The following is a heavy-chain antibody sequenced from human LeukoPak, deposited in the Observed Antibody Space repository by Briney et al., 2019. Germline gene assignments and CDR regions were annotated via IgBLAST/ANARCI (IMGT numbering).Heavy chain of an antibody. Sequence: PGGSLRLSCAVSGFSFADEYMSWIRQAPGRGLEWVSYISNTGSYTNYADSVEGRFTISRDNTENSLYLQMNSLRAEDTAVYYCARSRGAGPGAYFDYWGQGTLVAVTS. CDR1: GFSFADEY. D-gene: IGHD6-19*01. V-gene: IGHV3-11*03. CDR2: ISNTGSYT. CDR3: ARSRGAGPGAYFDY. J-gene: IGHJ4*02.